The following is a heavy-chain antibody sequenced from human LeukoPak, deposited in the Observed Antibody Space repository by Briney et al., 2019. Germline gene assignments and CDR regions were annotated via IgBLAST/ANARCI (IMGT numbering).Heavy chain of an antibody. CDR3: ARGPPLGYCSSTSCAPLDY. J-gene: IGHJ4*02. CDR2: IYHSGST. D-gene: IGHD2-2*01. Sequence: SGGSPRLSCAASGFTFSSHALHWVRQPPGKGLEWIGEIYHSGSTNYNPSLKSRVTISVDKSKNQFSLKLSSVTAADTAVYYCARGPPLGYCSSTSCAPLDYWGQGTLVTVSS. V-gene: IGHV4-4*02. CDR1: GFTFSSHA.